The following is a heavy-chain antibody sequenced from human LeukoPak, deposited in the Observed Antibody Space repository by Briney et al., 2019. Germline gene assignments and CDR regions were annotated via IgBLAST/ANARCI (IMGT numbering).Heavy chain of an antibody. Sequence: ASVKVSCKASGYTFTCYYMHWVRQAPGQGLEWMGWINPNSGGTNYAQKFQGRVTMTRDTSISTAYMELSRLRSDDTAVYYCARAGDYDILTGYYFDSYYYGMDVWGQGTTVTVSS. J-gene: IGHJ6*02. CDR3: ARAGDYDILTGYYFDSYYYGMDV. V-gene: IGHV1-2*02. D-gene: IGHD3-9*01. CDR1: GYTFTCYY. CDR2: INPNSGGT.